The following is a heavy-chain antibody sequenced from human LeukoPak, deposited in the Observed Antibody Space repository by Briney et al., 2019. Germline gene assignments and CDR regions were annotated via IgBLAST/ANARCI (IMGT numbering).Heavy chain of an antibody. CDR1: GFIFSSYG. CDR2: ISYDGSNK. J-gene: IGHJ4*02. Sequence: GGSLRLSCAASGFIFSSYGMHWVRQAPGKGLEWVAVISYDGSNKYYADSVKGRFTISRDNSKNTLYLQMNSLRAEDTAVYYCAKVHPGYSYAEEDYWGQGTLVTVSS. V-gene: IGHV3-30*18. CDR3: AKVHPGYSYAEEDY. D-gene: IGHD5-18*01.